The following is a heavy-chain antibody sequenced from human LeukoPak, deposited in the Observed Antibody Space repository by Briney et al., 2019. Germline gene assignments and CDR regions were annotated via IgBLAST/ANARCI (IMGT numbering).Heavy chain of an antibody. CDR2: IYYSGST. CDR1: GGSVSSGSYY. Sequence: SETLSLACTVSGGSVSSGSYYWSWIRQPPGKGLEWIGYIYYSGSTNYNPSLKSRVTISVDTSKNQFSLKLSSVTAADTAVYYCARDSSYYDILTGHYYYYGMDVWGKGTTVTVSS. CDR3: ARDSSYYDILTGHYYYYGMDV. V-gene: IGHV4-61*01. D-gene: IGHD3-9*01. J-gene: IGHJ6*04.